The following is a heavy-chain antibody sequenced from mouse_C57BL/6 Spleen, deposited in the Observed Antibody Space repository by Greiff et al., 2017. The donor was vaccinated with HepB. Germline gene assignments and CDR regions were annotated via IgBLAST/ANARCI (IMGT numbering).Heavy chain of an antibody. J-gene: IGHJ3*01. Sequence: EVMLVESGGDLVKPGGSLKLSCAASGFTFSSYGMSWVRQTPDKRLEWVATISSGGSYTYYPDSVKGRFTISRDNAKNTLYLQMSSLKSEDTAMYYCARHSLITTVQPWFAYWGQGTLVTVSA. CDR3: ARHSLITTVQPWFAY. CDR1: GFTFSSYG. CDR2: ISSGGSYT. D-gene: IGHD1-1*01. V-gene: IGHV5-6*01.